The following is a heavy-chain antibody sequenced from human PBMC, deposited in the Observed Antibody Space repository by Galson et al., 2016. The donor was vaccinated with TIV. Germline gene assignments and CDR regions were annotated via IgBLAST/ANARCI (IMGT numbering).Heavy chain of an antibody. J-gene: IGHJ4*02. V-gene: IGHV1-46*01. D-gene: IGHD2-21*01. CDR3: ARPPYCGGDCYKYDS. CDR1: GYSFTGSY. Sequence: SVKVSCKASGYSFTGSYMVWVRQAPGQGLEWMGIINPWGGGTIYAQKFQGRVSMTRDTSTSTAYMELSSLRSEDTAVYYCARPPYCGGDCYKYDSWGQGTLVAVSS. CDR2: INPWGGGT.